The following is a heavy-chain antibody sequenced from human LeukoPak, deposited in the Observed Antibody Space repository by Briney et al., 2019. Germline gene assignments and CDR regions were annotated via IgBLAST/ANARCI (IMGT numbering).Heavy chain of an antibody. Sequence: SETLSLTCTVSGGSIDSNYYYWAWIRQPPGKGLECIGAIYYSGSTFYNPSLKSRVTISVDTSKSQLSLSLTSVTDADTALYYCARGKPHSNWFDPWGQRTLVTVSS. CDR1: GGSIDSNYYY. CDR3: ARGKPHSNWFDP. CDR2: IYYSGST. D-gene: IGHD1-14*01. J-gene: IGHJ5*02. V-gene: IGHV4-39*07.